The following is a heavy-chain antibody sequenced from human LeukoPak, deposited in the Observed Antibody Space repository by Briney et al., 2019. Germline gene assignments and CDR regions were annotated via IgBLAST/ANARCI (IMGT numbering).Heavy chain of an antibody. D-gene: IGHD6-6*01. V-gene: IGHV3-30-3*01. CDR2: ISYDGSNK. Sequence: GGSLRLSCAASGFTFSIYAMHWVRQAPGKGLEWVAVISYDGSNKYYADSVKGRFTISRDNSKNTLYLQMNSLRAEDTAVYYCAREPRENAPYSSSTYYYYGMDVWGQGTTVTVSS. CDR1: GFTFSIYA. CDR3: AREPRENAPYSSSTYYYYGMDV. J-gene: IGHJ6*02.